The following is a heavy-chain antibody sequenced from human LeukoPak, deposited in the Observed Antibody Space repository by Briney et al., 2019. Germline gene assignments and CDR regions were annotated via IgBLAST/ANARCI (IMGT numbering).Heavy chain of an antibody. CDR3: ARDLVAGQKRLPRGYFDL. J-gene: IGHJ2*01. V-gene: IGHV4-59*02. CDR1: SGSVNGYY. D-gene: IGHD6-25*01. Sequence: SETLSLTCSVSSGSVNGYYWSWIRQPPGKGLEWIGYIYYTGTTNYNSALTGRATLAVDTSKNQFSLKLRSVTAADTAVYFCARDLVAGQKRLPRGYFDLWGRGTLVTVSS. CDR2: IYYTGTT.